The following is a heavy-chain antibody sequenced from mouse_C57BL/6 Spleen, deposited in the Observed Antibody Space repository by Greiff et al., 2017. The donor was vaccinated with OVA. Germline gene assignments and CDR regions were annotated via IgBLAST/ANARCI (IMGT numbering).Heavy chain of an antibody. CDR1: GYAFSSSW. Sequence: VQGVESGPELVKPGASVKISCKASGYAFSSSWMNWVKQRPGKGLEWIGRIYPGDGDTNYNGKFKGKATLTADKSSSTAYMQRSSLTSEDSAVYFCARGVVATPYFDYWGQGTTLTVSS. V-gene: IGHV1-82*01. D-gene: IGHD1-1*01. CDR2: IYPGDGDT. J-gene: IGHJ2*01. CDR3: ARGVVATPYFDY.